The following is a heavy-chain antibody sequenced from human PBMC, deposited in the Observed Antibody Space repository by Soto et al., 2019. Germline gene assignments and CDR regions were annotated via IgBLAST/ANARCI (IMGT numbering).Heavy chain of an antibody. V-gene: IGHV3-7*03. CDR1: GFTFSSYW. D-gene: IGHD1-26*01. CDR2: IKQDGSEK. CDR3: ARQLGRRVGAASH. J-gene: IGHJ4*02. Sequence: EVQLVESGGGLVQPGGSLRLSCAASGFTFSSYWMSWVRQAPGKGLEWVANIKQDGSEKYYVDSVKGRFTISRDNTKNSLFLQMSSLRDDDTAVYYCARQLGRRVGAASHWGQGTRVSVSS.